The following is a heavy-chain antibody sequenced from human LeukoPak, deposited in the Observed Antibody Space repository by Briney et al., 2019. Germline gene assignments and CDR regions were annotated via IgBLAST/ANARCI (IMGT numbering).Heavy chain of an antibody. CDR2: IYSGGST. D-gene: IGHD5-12*01. V-gene: IGHV3-66*01. Sequence: GGSLRLSCAVSGFTVSSNYMSWVRQAPGRGLEWVSVIYSGGSTYYADSVKGRFTISRDNYKKTMYLQMNSLRAEDTAVYYCAKAVYSGYGLENYAMDVWGQGTTVTVSS. CDR1: GFTVSSNY. CDR3: AKAVYSGYGLENYAMDV. J-gene: IGHJ6*02.